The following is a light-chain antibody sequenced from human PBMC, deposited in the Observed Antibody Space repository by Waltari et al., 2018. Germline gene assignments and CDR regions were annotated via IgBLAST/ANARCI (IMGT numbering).Light chain of an antibody. CDR2: GNT. V-gene: IGLV1-40*01. Sequence: QSVLTQPPSVSGAPGQRVILSCTGTTSNLRARYHVPTYQQIPRETPKLLIYGNTNRPSGAPDRFSGSKSGTSVSLAIAGLQADDEADYYCQAYDNSLRGWLFGGGTRLTVL. CDR3: QAYDNSLRGWL. CDR1: TSNLRARYH. J-gene: IGLJ3*02.